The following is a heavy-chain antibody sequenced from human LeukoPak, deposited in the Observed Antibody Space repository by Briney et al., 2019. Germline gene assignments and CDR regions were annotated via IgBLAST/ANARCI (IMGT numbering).Heavy chain of an antibody. CDR2: ISHIGST. J-gene: IGHJ3*02. CDR3: ARDRISINALDM. D-gene: IGHD1-14*01. V-gene: IGHV4-59*11. CDR1: GASINGHY. Sequence: SETLSLTCTVSGASINGHYLTWLRQPPGKGLEWIGYISHIGSTNYNPSLKSRLTISVDTSKNQFSLKLTSVTAADTAVYYCARDRISINALDMWGQGTMVTVSS.